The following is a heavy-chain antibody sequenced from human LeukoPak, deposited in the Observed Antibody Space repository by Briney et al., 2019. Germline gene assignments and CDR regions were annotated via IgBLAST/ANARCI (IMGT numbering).Heavy chain of an antibody. CDR1: GFTFSTYA. J-gene: IGHJ4*02. CDR3: VKRGMTTIQEGVDY. D-gene: IGHD5-24*01. V-gene: IGHV3-23*01. CDR2: ISDRGGST. Sequence: SGGSLRLSCAVSGFTFSTYAMSGVRQAPGKGLEWVSAISDRGGSTYYADSVKGRFTISRDNSKNTLYLQMSSLRAEHTAVYYCVKRGMTTIQEGVDYWGQGTLVTVSS.